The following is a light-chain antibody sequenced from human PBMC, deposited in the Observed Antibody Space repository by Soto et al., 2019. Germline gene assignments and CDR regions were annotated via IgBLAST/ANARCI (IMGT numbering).Light chain of an antibody. CDR3: QSADSSDTYPI. CDR1: ALPKQY. J-gene: IGLJ2*01. Sequence: SYELTQPPSVSVSPGQTARITCSEDALPKQYSYWYQQKPGQAPVLVIYKDSERPSGIPERFSGSSSGTTVTLTISGAQAEDEADYYCQSADSSDTYPIFGGGTKLTVL. CDR2: KDS. V-gene: IGLV3-25*03.